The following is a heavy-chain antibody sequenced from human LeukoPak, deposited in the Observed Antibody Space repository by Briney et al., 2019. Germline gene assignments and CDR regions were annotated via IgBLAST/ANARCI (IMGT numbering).Heavy chain of an antibody. CDR1: VYTFTSYD. CDR3: ARGGYYDFWSGDSMGLGMDV. D-gene: IGHD3-3*01. V-gene: IGHV1-8*01. CDR2: MNPNSGKT. Sequence: ASLKVSFKASVYTFTSYDINWVGEATGQGRDWVDGMNPNSGKTGYPQKDHGGVSMTKNTAISTAYMEPSSLRSEDTAVYYCARGGYYDFWSGDSMGLGMDVWGQGTTVTVSS. J-gene: IGHJ6*02.